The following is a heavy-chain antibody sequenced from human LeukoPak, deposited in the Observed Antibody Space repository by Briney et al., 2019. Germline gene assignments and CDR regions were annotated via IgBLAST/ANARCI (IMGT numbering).Heavy chain of an antibody. CDR1: GFTFSSYA. D-gene: IGHD2-2*02. CDR3: ARDLASHTPKGY. Sequence: GGSLRLSCAASGFTFSSYAMHWVRQAPGKGLEWVAVISYDGSNKYYADSAKGRFTISRDNSKNTLYLQMNSLRAEDTAVYYCARDLASHTPKGYWGQGTLVTVSS. J-gene: IGHJ4*02. CDR2: ISYDGSNK. V-gene: IGHV3-30-3*01.